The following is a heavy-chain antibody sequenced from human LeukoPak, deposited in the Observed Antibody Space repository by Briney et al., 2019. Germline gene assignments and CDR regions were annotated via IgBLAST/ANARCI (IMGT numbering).Heavy chain of an antibody. CDR1: GGSISSYY. CDR3: ARAGHNWGLSYYFDY. D-gene: IGHD7-27*01. CDR2: IYYSGST. J-gene: IGHJ4*02. Sequence: SETLSLTCTVSGGSISSYYWSWIRQPPGKGLEWIGYIYYSGSTNYNPSLKSRVTISVDTSKDQFSLKLSSVTAADTAVYYCARAGHNWGLSYYFDYWGQGTLVTVSS. V-gene: IGHV4-59*01.